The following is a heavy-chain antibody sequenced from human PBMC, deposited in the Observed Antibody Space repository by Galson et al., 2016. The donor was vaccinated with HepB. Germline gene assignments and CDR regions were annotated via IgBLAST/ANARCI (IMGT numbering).Heavy chain of an antibody. CDR1: GFTFSGYK. Sequence: SLRLSCAASGFTFSGYKMHWVRQAPGKGLDWVAVILYDGSDKYYADSVKGRFAISRDNSKNTLYLQMNSLRAEGTAVYYCARDQYVRGSGWYSASGCWGQGTLVTVSS. V-gene: IGHV3-30*09. J-gene: IGHJ4*02. CDR2: ILYDGSDK. CDR3: ARDQYVRGSGWYSASGC. D-gene: IGHD6-13*01.